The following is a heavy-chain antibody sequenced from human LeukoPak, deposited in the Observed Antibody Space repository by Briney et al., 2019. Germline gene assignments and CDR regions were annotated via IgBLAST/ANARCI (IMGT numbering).Heavy chain of an antibody. D-gene: IGHD6-6*01. CDR3: ARDRSSSSAGLDY. V-gene: IGHV4-59*01. CDR2: IYYSGST. Sequence: SETLSLTCTVSGGSISSYYWSWIRQPPGKGLEWIGYIYYSGSTSYNPSLKSRVTISVDTSKNQFSLKLSSVTAADTAVYYCARDRSSSSAGLDYWGQGTLVTVSS. J-gene: IGHJ4*02. CDR1: GGSISSYY.